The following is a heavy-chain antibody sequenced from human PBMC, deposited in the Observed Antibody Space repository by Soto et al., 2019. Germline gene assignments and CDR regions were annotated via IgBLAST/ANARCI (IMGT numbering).Heavy chain of an antibody. CDR3: ARDRSRGDGTNWFDP. J-gene: IGHJ5*02. Sequence: QVQLQESGPGLVKPSETLSLTCTVSGGSISSYYWSWIRQPPGKGLEWIGYIYYRGSTNYNPSLKSRVTISVDTSKNQFSLKLSSVTAADTAVYYCARDRSRGDGTNWFDPWGQGTLVTVSS. CDR2: IYYRGST. D-gene: IGHD3-10*01. CDR1: GGSISSYY. V-gene: IGHV4-59*01.